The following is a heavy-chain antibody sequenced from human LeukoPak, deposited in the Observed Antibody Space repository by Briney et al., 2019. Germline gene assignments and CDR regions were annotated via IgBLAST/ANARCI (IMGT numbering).Heavy chain of an antibody. J-gene: IGHJ1*01. CDR1: GYTFTDHY. CDR3: ATSPIRYCSGGSCYSGVPDFQH. Sequence: ASVKVSCKVSGYTFTDHYMHWVQQAPGKGLEWMGGFDPEDGETIYAQKFQGRVTMTEDTSTDTAYMELSSLRSEDTAVYYCATSPIRYCSGGSCYSGVPDFQHWGQGTLVTVSS. V-gene: IGHV1-24*01. CDR2: FDPEDGET. D-gene: IGHD2-15*01.